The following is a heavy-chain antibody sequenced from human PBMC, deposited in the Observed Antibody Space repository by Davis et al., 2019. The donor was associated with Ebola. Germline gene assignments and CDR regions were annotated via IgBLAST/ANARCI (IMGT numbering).Heavy chain of an antibody. CDR3: ARDGHYDFWSGSFDI. Sequence: ASVKVSCKASGYTFTSYYMHWVRQAPGQGLEWMGIINPSGGSTSYAQKFQGRVTITADESTSTAYMELSSLRSEDTAVYYCARDGHYDFWSGSFDIWGQGTMVTVSS. CDR2: INPSGGST. J-gene: IGHJ3*02. CDR1: GYTFTSYY. D-gene: IGHD3-3*01. V-gene: IGHV1-46*01.